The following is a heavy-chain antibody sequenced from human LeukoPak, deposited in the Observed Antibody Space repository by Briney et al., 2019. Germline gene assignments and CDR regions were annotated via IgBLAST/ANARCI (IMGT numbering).Heavy chain of an antibody. J-gene: IGHJ4*02. V-gene: IGHV3-48*03. CDR3: ARGEYSSPSSHDY. Sequence: PGGSLRLSCAASAFAFSSYEMNWVRQAPGQGLEWVSYISSSGSIIHYADSVKGRFTISRDNAKNSLYLQMNSLRAEDTAVYYCARGEYSSPSSHDYWGQGTLVTVSS. CDR2: ISSSGSII. D-gene: IGHD6-6*01. CDR1: AFAFSSYE.